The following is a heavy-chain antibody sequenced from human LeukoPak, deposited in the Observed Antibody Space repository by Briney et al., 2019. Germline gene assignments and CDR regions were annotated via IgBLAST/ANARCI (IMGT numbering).Heavy chain of an antibody. J-gene: IGHJ4*02. CDR1: GFTFXXSA. Sequence: SVKVSCXASGFTFXXSAMQWVRQARGQRLEWIGWIVVGSGNTNYAQKFQERVTITRDMSTSTAYMELSSLRSEDTAVYYCARSSGWSPFDYWGQGTLVTVSS. D-gene: IGHD6-19*01. CDR3: ARSSGWSPFDY. V-gene: IGHV1-58*02. CDR2: IVVGSGNT.